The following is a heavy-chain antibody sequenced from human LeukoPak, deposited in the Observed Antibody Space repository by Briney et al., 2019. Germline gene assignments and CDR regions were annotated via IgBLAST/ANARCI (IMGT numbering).Heavy chain of an antibody. V-gene: IGHV4-34*01. CDR1: GGSFSGYY. J-gene: IGHJ3*02. CDR2: INHSGST. Sequence: SETLSLTCAVYGGSFSGYYWSWIRQPPGKGLEWIGEINHSGSTNYNPSLKSRVTISVDTSKNQFSLKLSSVTAADTAVYYCASLFWSSYYRNDAFDIWGQGTMVTVSS. CDR3: ASLFWSSYYRNDAFDI. D-gene: IGHD3-3*01.